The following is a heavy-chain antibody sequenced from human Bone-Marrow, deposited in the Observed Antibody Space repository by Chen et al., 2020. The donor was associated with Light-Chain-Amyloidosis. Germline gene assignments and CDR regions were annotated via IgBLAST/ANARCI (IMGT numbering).Heavy chain of an antibody. CDR2: IDSSGANI. CDR1: GFTFASYT. J-gene: IGHJ6*03. CDR3: AREQVEYKFFYDMYV. D-gene: IGHD6-6*01. Sequence: EVLLVEEGGGLVKPGGSLSLSCAASGFTFASYTMNWVRQAPGKGLEWVSSIDSSGANINYADSTRGRFSISRDNAKNSLDLQITGLSAEDTAVYYCAREQVEYKFFYDMYVWGKGTTVTVCS. V-gene: IGHV3-21*06.